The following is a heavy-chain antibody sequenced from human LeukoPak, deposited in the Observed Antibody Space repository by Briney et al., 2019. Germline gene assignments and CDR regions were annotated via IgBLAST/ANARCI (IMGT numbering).Heavy chain of an antibody. D-gene: IGHD6-13*01. CDR3: AKCSSSSWLHYYYYMDV. Sequence: PGGSLRLSCGASGFTFSSYGMHWVRQAPGKGLEWVAFIRYDGSKKYYADSVKGRFTISRDNSKNTLYLQMNSLRAEDTAVYYCAKCSSSSWLHYYYYMDVWGKGTTVTVSS. CDR2: IRYDGSKK. J-gene: IGHJ6*03. CDR1: GFTFSSYG. V-gene: IGHV3-30*02.